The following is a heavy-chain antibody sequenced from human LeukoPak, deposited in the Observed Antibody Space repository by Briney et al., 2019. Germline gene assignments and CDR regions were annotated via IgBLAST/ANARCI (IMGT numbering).Heavy chain of an antibody. CDR1: GYTFTSYG. Sequence: ASVKVSCKASGYTFTSYGISWVRQAPGQGLEWMGWISVYNGNTNYAQKFQGRVTMTTDTSTSIAYMELRSLRSDDTAVYYCARGKNPWYSSGWFFVHAFDIWGQGTMVIVSS. CDR2: ISVYNGNT. D-gene: IGHD6-19*01. CDR3: ARGKNPWYSSGWFFVHAFDI. J-gene: IGHJ3*02. V-gene: IGHV1-18*01.